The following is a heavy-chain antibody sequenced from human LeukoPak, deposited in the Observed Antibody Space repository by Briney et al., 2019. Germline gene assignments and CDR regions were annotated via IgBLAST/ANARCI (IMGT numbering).Heavy chain of an antibody. Sequence: SETLSLTCTVPGGSISSSSHYWGWIRQPPGKGLEWIGSIYYSGSTYYNPSLKSRVTISVDTSKNQFSLKLSSVAAADTAVYYCARLGLDYYFDYWGQGTLVTVSS. V-gene: IGHV4-39*01. J-gene: IGHJ4*02. CDR1: GGSISSSSHY. D-gene: IGHD3/OR15-3a*01. CDR3: ARLGLDYYFDY. CDR2: IYYSGST.